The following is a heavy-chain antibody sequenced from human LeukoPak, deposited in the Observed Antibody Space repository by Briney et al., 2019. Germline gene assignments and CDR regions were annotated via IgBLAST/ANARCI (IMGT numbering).Heavy chain of an antibody. CDR1: GFTFSRYA. Sequence: GRSLRLSCSASGFTFSRYAMHWARQAPGKGLEYVSAIGTNGNTYYADSVKGRFTISRDNSKNTVYLQMSSLRAEDTAVYHCVKDDSYHYDTSTYVAWGQGTLVTVSS. V-gene: IGHV3-64D*06. CDR2: IGTNGNT. CDR3: VKDDSYHYDTSTYVA. J-gene: IGHJ5*02. D-gene: IGHD3-22*01.